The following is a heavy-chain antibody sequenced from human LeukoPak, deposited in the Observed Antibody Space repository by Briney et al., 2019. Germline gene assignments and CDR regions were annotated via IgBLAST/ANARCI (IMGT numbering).Heavy chain of an antibody. V-gene: IGHV3-7*01. J-gene: IGHJ6*03. CDR3: ARDLDRYYDFWSAPHYYYYMDV. D-gene: IGHD3-3*01. CDR2: IKQDGSEK. CDR1: GFTFSSYW. Sequence: GGSLRLSCAASGFTFSSYWMSWVRQAPGKGLEWVANIKQDGSEKYYVDSVKGRFTISRDNAKNSLYLQMNSLRAEDTAVYYCARDLDRYYDFWSAPHYYYYMDVWGKGTTVTVSS.